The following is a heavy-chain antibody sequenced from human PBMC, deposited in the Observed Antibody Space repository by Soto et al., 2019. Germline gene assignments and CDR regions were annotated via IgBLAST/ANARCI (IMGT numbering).Heavy chain of an antibody. CDR2: IFHSGST. D-gene: IGHD4-17*01. Sequence: QLQLQESGPGLVKPSETLSLNCSVSGGSIRSSPYYWGWIRQPPGKGLEYIGSIFHSGSTYYTPSLQNRVTISVDTSKNKCSLQLNSVTTADTAVYYCSRLNDYVEYFQHWGQGALVTVSS. V-gene: IGHV4-39*01. CDR1: GGSIRSSPYY. J-gene: IGHJ1*01. CDR3: SRLNDYVEYFQH.